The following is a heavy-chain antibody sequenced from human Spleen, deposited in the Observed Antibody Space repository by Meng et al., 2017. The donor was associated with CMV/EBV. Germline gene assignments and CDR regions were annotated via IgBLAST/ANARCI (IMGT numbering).Heavy chain of an antibody. V-gene: IGHV1-18*01. D-gene: IGHD1-26*01. Sequence: LVQCGADVKKPRPPVKVSCKPSGYTLTSYGISWVRQAPGQGLEWMGWISAYNGNTNYAQKLQGRVTMTTDTSTSTAYMELRSLRSDDTAVYYCARDHGGSYLFDYWGQGTLVTVSS. CDR2: ISAYNGNT. CDR1: GYTLTSYG. CDR3: ARDHGGSYLFDY. J-gene: IGHJ4*02.